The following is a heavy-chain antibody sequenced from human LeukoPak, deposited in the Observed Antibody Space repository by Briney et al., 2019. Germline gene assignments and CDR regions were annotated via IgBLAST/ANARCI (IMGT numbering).Heavy chain of an antibody. CDR1: GFSFSSYW. CDR3: ARDSARYCSGGSCPQGDY. CDR2: IKQDGSEK. Sequence: GGSLRLSCAASGFSFSSYWMSWVRQAPGKGLEWVANIKQDGSEKYYVDSVKGRFTISRDDAKNSLYLQMNSLRAEDTAVYYCARDSARYCSGGSCPQGDYWGQGTLVTVSS. J-gene: IGHJ4*02. V-gene: IGHV3-7*01. D-gene: IGHD2-15*01.